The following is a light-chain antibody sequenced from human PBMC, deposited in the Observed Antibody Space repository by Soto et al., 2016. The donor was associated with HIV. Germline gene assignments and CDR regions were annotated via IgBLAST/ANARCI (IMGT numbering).Light chain of an antibody. CDR3: MQALQTPIT. CDR2: LGS. CDR1: QSLLHRNGYDY. V-gene: IGKV2-28*01. Sequence: DIVMTQSPLSLPVTPGEPASISCRSSQSLLHRNGYDYLNWYLQKPGQSPQLLIYLGSNRASGVPDRSSGAGSGTDFALKISRVEAEDVGIYYCMQALQTPITFGQGTRLEIK. J-gene: IGKJ5*01.